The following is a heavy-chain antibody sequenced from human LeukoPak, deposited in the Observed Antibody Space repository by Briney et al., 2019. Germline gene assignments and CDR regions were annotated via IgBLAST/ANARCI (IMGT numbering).Heavy chain of an antibody. D-gene: IGHD6-13*01. CDR2: INPSGGST. CDR3: ARDHEQQLVQRNYYYYGMDV. Sequence: GASVKVSCKASGYTFTSYYMHWVRQAPGQGLEWMGIINPSGGSTSYAQKFQGRVTMTRDTSTSTVYMELSSLRSEDTAVYYCARDHEQQLVQRNYYYYGMDVWGQGTTVTVSS. J-gene: IGHJ6*02. V-gene: IGHV1-46*01. CDR1: GYTFTSYY.